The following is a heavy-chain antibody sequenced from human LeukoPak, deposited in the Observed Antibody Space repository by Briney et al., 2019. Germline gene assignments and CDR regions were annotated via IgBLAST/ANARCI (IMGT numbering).Heavy chain of an antibody. D-gene: IGHD1-1*01. CDR3: ARAVQLERPPPLIGYYYMDV. Sequence: SETLSLTCTVSGYSISSGYYWGWIRQPPGKGLEWIGSIYHSGSTYYNPSLKSRVTISVDTSKNQFSLRLSSVTAADTAVYYCARAVQLERPPPLIGYYYMDVWGKGTTVTVSS. CDR1: GYSISSGYY. V-gene: IGHV4-38-2*02. J-gene: IGHJ6*03. CDR2: IYHSGST.